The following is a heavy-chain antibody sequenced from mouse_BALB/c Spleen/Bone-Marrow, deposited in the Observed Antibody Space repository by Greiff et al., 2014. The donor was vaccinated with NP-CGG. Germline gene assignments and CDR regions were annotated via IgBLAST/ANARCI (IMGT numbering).Heavy chain of an antibody. CDR3: ASGPWYFDV. Sequence: VQLQQSGAGLVRPGVSVKLSCKASGYTFTSHWMHWIKQRPEQGLEGIGEINPTNGSTNYNEEFKTKATLTVDKSSSTAYMQLSSLTSEDSAVYYCASGPWYFDVWGAGTTVTVSS. D-gene: IGHD3-1*01. CDR1: GYTFTSHW. CDR2: INPTNGST. V-gene: IGHV1S81*02. J-gene: IGHJ1*01.